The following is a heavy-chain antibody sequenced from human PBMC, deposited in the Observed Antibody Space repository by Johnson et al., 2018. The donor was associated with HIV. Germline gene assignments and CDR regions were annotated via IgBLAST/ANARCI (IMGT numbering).Heavy chain of an antibody. Sequence: EVQLVESGGGLVQPGGSLRLSCAASGFTFSSYAMSWVRQAPGKGLEWVSAISGSGGSTYYADSVKGRFTISRDNSKNSLYLQMNSLRAGDTALYYCARLTGQQLVPRVGAFDIWGQGTMVTVSS. CDR1: GFTFSSYA. D-gene: IGHD6-13*01. CDR3: ARLTGQQLVPRVGAFDI. V-gene: IGHV3-23*04. J-gene: IGHJ3*02. CDR2: ISGSGGST.